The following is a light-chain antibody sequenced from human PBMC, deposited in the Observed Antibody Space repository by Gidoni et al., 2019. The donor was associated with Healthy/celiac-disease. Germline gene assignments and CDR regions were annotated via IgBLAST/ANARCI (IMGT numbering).Light chain of an antibody. CDR3: QSYDSSLSGVV. CDR1: SSNIGAGYD. J-gene: IGLJ2*01. V-gene: IGLV1-40*01. CDR2: GNS. Sequence: VLTHPPLVPVSPEQSVTISCTGSSSNIGAGYDVHWYQQLPGTAPKLLIYGNSNRPSGVPDRVSGSKSGTSASLAITGLQAEDEADYYCQSYDSSLSGVVFGGGTKLTVL.